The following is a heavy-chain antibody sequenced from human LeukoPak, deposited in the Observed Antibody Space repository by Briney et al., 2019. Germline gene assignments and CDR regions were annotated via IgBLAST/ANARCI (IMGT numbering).Heavy chain of an antibody. V-gene: IGHV4-39*01. Sequence: SETLSLTCSVSGDSISSSTYYWGWIRQPPGKGLEWIGSIYYSGSTYYNPSLKSRVTISIDTSKNQFSLKLSSVTAADTAVYYCARVGNSMVRGVIAPLDYWGQGTLVTVSS. D-gene: IGHD3-10*01. CDR1: GDSISSSTYY. J-gene: IGHJ4*02. CDR2: IYYSGST. CDR3: ARVGNSMVRGVIAPLDY.